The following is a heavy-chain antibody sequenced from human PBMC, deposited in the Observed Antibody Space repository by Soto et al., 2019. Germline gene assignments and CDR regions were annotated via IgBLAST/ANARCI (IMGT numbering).Heavy chain of an antibody. CDR1: GFTFSNFA. CDR2: LSGSSRAI. D-gene: IGHD3-16*01. Sequence: EVQLVASGGGLVQPGGSLRLSCAASGFTFSNFAMNWVRRAPGKGPEWVSYLSGSSRAINYADSVKGRFIVSRDKAKNSLFLQMNSLRDEDTAVYYCARDPSNGNSHVSYCDFCGQGTLVTVSS. V-gene: IGHV3-48*02. CDR3: ARDPSNGNSHVSYCDF. J-gene: IGHJ4*02.